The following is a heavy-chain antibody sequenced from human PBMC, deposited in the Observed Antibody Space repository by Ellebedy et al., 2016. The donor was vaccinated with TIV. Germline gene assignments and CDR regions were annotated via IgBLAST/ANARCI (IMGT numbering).Heavy chain of an antibody. CDR3: ARVGASDGNPLDS. Sequence: SETLSLTXVVSGAYISSTNWWSWVRPPPGRGLECLGQIYHTGSTTYNPSLRSRVTISVDKSKNQFSLILRSVTAADTAVYYCARVGASDGNPLDSWGQGTLVTVSS. CDR2: IYHTGST. CDR1: GAYISSTNW. V-gene: IGHV4-4*02. D-gene: IGHD5-24*01. J-gene: IGHJ4*02.